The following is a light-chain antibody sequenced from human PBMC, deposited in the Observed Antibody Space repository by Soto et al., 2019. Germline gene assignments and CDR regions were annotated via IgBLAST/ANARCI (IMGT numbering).Light chain of an antibody. CDR1: QSISRT. V-gene: IGKV1-12*01. J-gene: IGKJ1*01. CDR3: QQTSAFPRT. CDR2: GAS. Sequence: MTQSPASLSVSPGERATLSCRASQSISRTLAWYQQTPGKAPKLLIHGASSLYRGVSSRFSGGGTGADFTLTISSLQPEDFATYYCQQTSAFPRTFGQGTKVDVK.